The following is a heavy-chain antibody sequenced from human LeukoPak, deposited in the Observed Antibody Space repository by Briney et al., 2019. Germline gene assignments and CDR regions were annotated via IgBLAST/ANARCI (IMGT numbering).Heavy chain of an antibody. CDR1: GFTFSSYN. CDR3: ARVPLYDRSGYYFDY. CDR2: ISTSGRAI. J-gene: IGHJ4*02. D-gene: IGHD3-22*01. V-gene: IGHV3-48*02. Sequence: GGSLRLSCAASGFTFSSYNMNWVRQAPGKGLEWVSYISTSGRAIFYADSVKGRFTISRDNAKNSLFLQINSLRDEDTAVYYCARVPLYDRSGYYFDYWGLGTLVTVSS.